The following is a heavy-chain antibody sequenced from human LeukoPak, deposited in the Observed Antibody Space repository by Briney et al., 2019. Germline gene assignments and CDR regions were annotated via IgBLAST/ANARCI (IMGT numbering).Heavy chain of an antibody. Sequence: GASVKVSCKASGYTFTGYYMHWVRQAPGQGLESMGRINPNSGGTNYAQKFQGRVTMTRDTSISTAYMELSRLRSDDTAVYYCARVMVAGKLDYWGQGTLVTVSS. J-gene: IGHJ4*02. CDR1: GYTFTGYY. V-gene: IGHV1-2*06. D-gene: IGHD6-19*01. CDR2: INPNSGGT. CDR3: ARVMVAGKLDY.